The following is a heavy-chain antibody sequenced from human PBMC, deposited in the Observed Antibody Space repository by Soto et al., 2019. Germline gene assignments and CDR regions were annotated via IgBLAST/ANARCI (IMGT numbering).Heavy chain of an antibody. J-gene: IGHJ6*02. CDR2: IYYSGST. CDR1: GGSISSYY. CDR3: ARHVAEYYCGSGSYYYYYYGRDV. D-gene: IGHD3-10*01. Sequence: SETLSLTCTVSGGSISSYYWSWIRQPPGKGLEWIGYIYYSGSTNYNPSLKSRVTISVDTSKNQFSLKLSSVTAADTAVYYCARHVAEYYCGSGSYYYYYYGRDVWGQGTTVTVPS. V-gene: IGHV4-59*08.